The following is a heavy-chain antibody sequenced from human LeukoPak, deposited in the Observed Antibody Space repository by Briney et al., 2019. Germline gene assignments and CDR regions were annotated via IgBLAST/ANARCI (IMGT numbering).Heavy chain of an antibody. Sequence: SEPLSLTCSVSGGSISGFYWSWLRQPPGKGLEWIGYMYYSGSTNYNPSLRSRVTISVDTSKNPFSLKLRSVTAADTAMYYCARGYCSGGGCYHNWFDPWGQGTLVTVSS. J-gene: IGHJ5*02. CDR2: MYYSGST. V-gene: IGHV4-59*01. CDR1: GGSISGFY. CDR3: ARGYCSGGGCYHNWFDP. D-gene: IGHD2-15*01.